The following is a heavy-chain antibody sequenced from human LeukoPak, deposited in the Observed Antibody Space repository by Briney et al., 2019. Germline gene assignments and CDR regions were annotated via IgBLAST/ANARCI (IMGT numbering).Heavy chain of an antibody. D-gene: IGHD5-18*01. J-gene: IGHJ4*02. CDR2: INPSGGST. CDR1: GYTFTSYY. CDR3: ARDLRDTAMVNLVL. V-gene: IGHV1-46*01. Sequence: ASVKVSCKASGYTFTSYYMHWVRQAPGQGLEWMGIINPSGGSTSYAQKFQGRVTITADESTSTAYMELSSLRSEDTAVYYCARDLRDTAMVNLVLWGQGTLVTVSS.